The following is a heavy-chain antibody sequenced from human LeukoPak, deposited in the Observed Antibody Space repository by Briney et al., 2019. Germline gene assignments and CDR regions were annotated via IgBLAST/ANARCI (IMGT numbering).Heavy chain of an antibody. D-gene: IGHD2-15*01. V-gene: IGHV4-39*07. CDR3: ARSVEGYRSGGSCYSYSYYMDV. CDR1: GGSISSSSYY. J-gene: IGHJ6*03. CDR2: IYYSGST. Sequence: SETLSLTCTVSGGSISSSSYYWGWIRQPPGKGLEWIGSIYYSGSTNYNPSLKSRVTISVDTSKNQFSLKLSSVTAADTAVYYCARSVEGYRSGGSCYSYSYYMDVWGKGTTVTVSS.